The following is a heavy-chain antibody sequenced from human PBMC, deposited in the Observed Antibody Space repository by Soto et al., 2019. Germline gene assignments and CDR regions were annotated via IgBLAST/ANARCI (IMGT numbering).Heavy chain of an antibody. V-gene: IGHV4-59*01. CDR3: AREKYDSSFDY. J-gene: IGHJ4*02. D-gene: IGHD3-22*01. CDR2: ISYSGST. CDR1: GGSISIYY. Sequence: SETLSLTCPVSGGSISIYYWSWIRHPPGKGLEWIGYISYSGSTNYNPSLKSRVTISVDTSRNQFSLRLSSVTAADTAIYYCAREKYDSSFDYWGQGTLVTVSS.